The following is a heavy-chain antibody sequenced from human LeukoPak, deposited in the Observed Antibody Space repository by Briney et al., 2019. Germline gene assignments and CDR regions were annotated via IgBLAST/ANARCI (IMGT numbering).Heavy chain of an antibody. Sequence: PGGSLRLSCAASGFTVSSNYMSWVRQAPGKGLEWVSVIYSGGSTYYADSVKGRFTISRDNAKNSLYLQMNSLRAEDTAVYYCARVRPAAIPIDAFDIWGQGTMVTVSS. CDR3: ARVRPAAIPIDAFDI. CDR2: IYSGGST. J-gene: IGHJ3*02. D-gene: IGHD2-2*02. CDR1: GFTVSSNY. V-gene: IGHV3-53*01.